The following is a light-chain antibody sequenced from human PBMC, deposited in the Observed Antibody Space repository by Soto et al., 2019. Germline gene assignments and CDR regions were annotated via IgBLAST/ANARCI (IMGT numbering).Light chain of an antibody. J-gene: IGKJ1*01. CDR1: QSISSW. Sequence: DIEVTQSPSTLAAAAGDSVTITCRASQSISSWLAWYQHKPGKAPKLLIYDASNLDSGVPSRFSGSGSGTEFSLTISNLQPDDCATYYCQQYENYWTFGQGTKVDIK. CDR2: DAS. V-gene: IGKV1-5*01. CDR3: QQYENYWT.